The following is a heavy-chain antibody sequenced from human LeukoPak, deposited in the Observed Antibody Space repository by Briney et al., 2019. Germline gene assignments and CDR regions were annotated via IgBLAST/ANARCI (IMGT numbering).Heavy chain of an antibody. CDR1: GFTFSAYW. CDR2: IKQDGSEK. V-gene: IGHV3-7*01. Sequence: GGSLRLSCAASGFTFSAYWMSWVRQAPGKGLEWVASIKQDGSEKYYVDSVKGRFTISRDNAKNSLSLQMNSLRAEDMAVYYCARDDWAASGFYGMDVWARGTTVTVSS. CDR3: ARDDWAASGFYGMDV. J-gene: IGHJ6*02. D-gene: IGHD2-15*01.